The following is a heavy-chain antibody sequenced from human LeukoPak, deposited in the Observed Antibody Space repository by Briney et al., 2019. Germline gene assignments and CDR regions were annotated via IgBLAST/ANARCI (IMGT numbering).Heavy chain of an antibody. Sequence: PSETLSLTCVMYGGSFSGYYWSWIRQSPGKGLEWIGEISPHGIKYNPSLKSRVTISSDTTKDQFSLFLSSVTAADAAVYFCASDSYSSIGYFWSQGTLVTVSS. CDR3: ASDSYSSIGYF. CDR1: GGSFSGYY. CDR2: ISPHGI. V-gene: IGHV4-34*01. D-gene: IGHD2-2*01. J-gene: IGHJ4*02.